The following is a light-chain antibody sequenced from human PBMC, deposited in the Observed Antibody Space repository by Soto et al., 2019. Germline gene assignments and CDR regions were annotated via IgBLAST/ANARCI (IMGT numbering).Light chain of an antibody. CDR1: QSVSNNY. CDR3: QQYGVSHLMCT. Sequence: EIVLVQSPGTLSLSPGERATLSCRASQSVSNNYLAWYQQKPGQAPRLLIYGASSRATGVPDRFSGSGTGTDFSLTITRLEPEDFAVYYCQQYGVSHLMCTFGQGTKVDIK. V-gene: IGKV3-20*01. CDR2: GAS. J-gene: IGKJ2*02.